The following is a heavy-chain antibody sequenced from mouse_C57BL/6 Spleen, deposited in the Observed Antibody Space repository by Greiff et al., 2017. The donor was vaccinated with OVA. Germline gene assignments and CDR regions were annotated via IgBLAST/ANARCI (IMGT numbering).Heavy chain of an antibody. V-gene: IGHV1-50*01. CDR3: ARVLSHAMDY. Sequence: VQLQQPGAELVKPGASVKLSCKASGYTFTSYWMQWVKQRPGQGLEWIGEIDPSDSYTNYNQKFKGKATLTVDTSSSTAYMQLSSLTSEDSAVYYCARVLSHAMDYWGQGTSVTVSS. CDR2: IDPSDSYT. J-gene: IGHJ4*01. CDR1: GYTFTSYW.